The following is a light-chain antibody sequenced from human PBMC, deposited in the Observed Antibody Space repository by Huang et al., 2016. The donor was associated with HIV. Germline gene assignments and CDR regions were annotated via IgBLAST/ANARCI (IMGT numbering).Light chain of an antibody. V-gene: IGKV3-20*01. J-gene: IGKJ2*01. CDR1: QGVHNSY. CDR2: GAS. CDR3: QQYGTLPYT. Sequence: GEGASLSCRASQGVHNSYLAWYQQKPGQAPRLLIFGASNRATGVPHRFRGSESGTVFTLTISGLDPEDFAVYYCQQYGTLPYTFGQGTKLEI.